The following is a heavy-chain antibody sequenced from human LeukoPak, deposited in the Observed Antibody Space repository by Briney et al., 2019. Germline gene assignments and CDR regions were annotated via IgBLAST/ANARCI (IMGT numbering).Heavy chain of an antibody. V-gene: IGHV1-18*04. CDR1: GYTLTTYY. CDR2: ISAYNGNT. J-gene: IGHJ4*02. Sequence: GASVKVSCKASGYTLTTYYMHWVRQAPGQGLEWMGWISAYNGNTNYAQKLQGRVTMTTDTSTSTAYMELRSLRSDDTAVYYCARVRRGYSYGAYYFDYWGQGTLVTVSS. CDR3: ARVRRGYSYGAYYFDY. D-gene: IGHD5-18*01.